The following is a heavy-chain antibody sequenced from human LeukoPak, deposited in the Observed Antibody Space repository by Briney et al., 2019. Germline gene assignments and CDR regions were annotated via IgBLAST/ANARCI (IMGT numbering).Heavy chain of an antibody. V-gene: IGHV3-48*01. CDR3: ARDQGGGTFDI. CDR1: GFTFSNYY. J-gene: IGHJ3*02. Sequence: GGSLRLSCAASGFTFSNYYMNWVRQAPGRGLEWVSYISGSSSIMYYADSVKGRFIISRDNAKNSLYLPLHSLRAEDTAVYYCARDQGGGTFDIWGQGTMVTVSS. CDR2: ISGSSSIM. D-gene: IGHD3-16*01.